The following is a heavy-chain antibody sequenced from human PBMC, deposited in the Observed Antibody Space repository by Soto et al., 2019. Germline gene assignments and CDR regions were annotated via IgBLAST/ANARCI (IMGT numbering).Heavy chain of an antibody. CDR1: GYTFTSYG. CDR2: ISAYNGNT. Sequence: QVQLVQSVAEVKKHGASVKVSCKASGYTFTSYGISWVRQAPGQGLEWMGWISAYNGNTNYAHKLQGRDTMTTDTSTSPAYMSLRSLRSDDTAVYSCARVSGRGWAPFGQWGQGTMVTVS. V-gene: IGHV1-18*01. CDR3: ARVSGRGWAPFGQ. D-gene: IGHD3-10*01. J-gene: IGHJ1*01.